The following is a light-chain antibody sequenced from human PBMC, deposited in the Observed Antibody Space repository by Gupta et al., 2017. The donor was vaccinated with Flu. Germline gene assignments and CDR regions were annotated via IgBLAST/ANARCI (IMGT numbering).Light chain of an antibody. CDR1: SSNIGNTY. Sequence: QSVLTQPPSISAAPGQSVTISCPGSSSNIGNTYVSWYQQLPGTAPKLLIYENNKRPSGIPDRFSGSKSGTSAALGITGLQTGDEADYYCGTWDGSLITDVFGTGTKVTVL. V-gene: IGLV1-51*02. J-gene: IGLJ1*01. CDR2: ENN. CDR3: GTWDGSLITDV.